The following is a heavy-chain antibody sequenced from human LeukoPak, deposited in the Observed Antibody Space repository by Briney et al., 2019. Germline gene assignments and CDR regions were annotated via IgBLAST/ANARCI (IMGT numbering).Heavy chain of an antibody. CDR3: AREWTQSGY. CDR1: GYTFTDYA. D-gene: IGHD3/OR15-3a*01. CDR2: INTKTGNP. J-gene: IGHJ4*02. V-gene: IGHV7-4-1*02. Sequence: ASVRVSCKASGYTFTDYAIIWVRQAPGQGLEWMGWINTKTGNPTYAQGFTGRFVFSSDTSVSTAYLQISSLKAEDTAVYYCAREWTQSGYWGQGTLVTVPS.